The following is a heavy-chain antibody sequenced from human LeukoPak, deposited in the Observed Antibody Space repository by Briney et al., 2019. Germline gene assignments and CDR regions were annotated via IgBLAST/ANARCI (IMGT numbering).Heavy chain of an antibody. CDR1: GHSFTDYF. CDR3: ARVGAYGSGAYLPY. V-gene: IGHV1-2*02. D-gene: IGHD3-10*01. CDR2: INPNSGDT. J-gene: IGHJ4*02. Sequence: ASVKVSCKASGHSFTDYFIHWVRQAPGQGLEWMGWINPNSGDTNYAQKFQGRVTLTRDASINTANMGLNRLRSDDTAVYYCARVGAYGSGAYLPYWGQGTLVTVSS.